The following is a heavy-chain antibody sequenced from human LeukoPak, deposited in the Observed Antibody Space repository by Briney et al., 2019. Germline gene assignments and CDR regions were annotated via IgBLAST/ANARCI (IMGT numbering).Heavy chain of an antibody. J-gene: IGHJ4*02. CDR1: GFTFSYAW. D-gene: IGHD2/OR15-2a*01. V-gene: IGHV3-15*05. CDR3: MTATSKAY. Sequence: GGSLRLSCAASGFTFSYAWMNWIRQAPGEGLECVGRIKSRTDGETRDYAAPIKGRFTISRDDSKNILYLQMNSLKSEDTGVYYCMTATSKAYWGQGAQVIVST. CDR2: IKSRTDGETR.